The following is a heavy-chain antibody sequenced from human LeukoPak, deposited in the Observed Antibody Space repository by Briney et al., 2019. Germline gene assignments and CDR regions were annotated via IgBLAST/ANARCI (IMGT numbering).Heavy chain of an antibody. V-gene: IGHV3-7*01. CDR1: GFTFSSYW. J-gene: IGHJ4*02. Sequence: GGSLRLSCAASGFTFSSYWMGWARQAPGKGLEWVANIKPDGSEKYYVGSVKGRSTISRDNAKNSLYLQMNSLRAEDTAVYYCARGYSYGYAPYWGQGTLVTVSS. CDR3: ARGYSYGYAPY. D-gene: IGHD5-18*01. CDR2: IKPDGSEK.